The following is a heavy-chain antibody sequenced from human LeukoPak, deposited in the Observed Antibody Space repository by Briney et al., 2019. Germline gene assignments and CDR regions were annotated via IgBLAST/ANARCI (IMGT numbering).Heavy chain of an antibody. CDR1: GYTFPGYY. Sequence: ASVQASCKASGYTFPGYYMHWVRQAPAQGLEWMGWINPNSGGTNYAQKFQGRVTMTRDTSISTAYMELSRLRSDDTAVYYCARDGDYYDRAGVDWYFDLWGRGTLVTVSS. CDR2: INPNSGGT. V-gene: IGHV1-2*02. J-gene: IGHJ2*01. D-gene: IGHD3-22*01. CDR3: ARDGDYYDRAGVDWYFDL.